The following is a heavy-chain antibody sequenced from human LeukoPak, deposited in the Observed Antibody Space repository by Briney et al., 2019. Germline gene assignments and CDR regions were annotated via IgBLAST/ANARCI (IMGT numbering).Heavy chain of an antibody. Sequence: ASVKVSCKASGYTFTGYYMHWVRQAPGQGLEWMGWINPNSGGTNYAQKFQGRVTMTRDTSISTAYMELSRLRSDDTAVYYCASRSNTPGEFALEQQPLFDYWGQGTLVTVSS. CDR1: GYTFTGYY. CDR2: INPNSGGT. V-gene: IGHV1-2*02. CDR3: ASRSNTPGEFALEQQPLFDY. J-gene: IGHJ4*02. D-gene: IGHD6-13*01.